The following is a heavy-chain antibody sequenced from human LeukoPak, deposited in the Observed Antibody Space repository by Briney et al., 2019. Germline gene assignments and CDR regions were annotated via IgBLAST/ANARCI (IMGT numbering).Heavy chain of an antibody. Sequence: TLSLTCTVSGGSISSGGYYWSWIRQHPGKGLEWIGYIYYSGSTYYNPSLKSRVTISVDTSKNQFSLKLSSVTAADTAVYYCARTYDFWSGPTYWGQGTLVTVSS. D-gene: IGHD3-3*01. CDR2: IYYSGST. CDR3: ARTYDFWSGPTY. CDR1: GGSISSGGYY. V-gene: IGHV4-31*03. J-gene: IGHJ4*02.